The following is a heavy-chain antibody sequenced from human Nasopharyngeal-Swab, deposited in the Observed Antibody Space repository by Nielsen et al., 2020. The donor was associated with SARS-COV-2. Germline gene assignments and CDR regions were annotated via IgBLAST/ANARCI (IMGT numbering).Heavy chain of an antibody. V-gene: IGHV3-9*01. D-gene: IGHD6-13*01. Sequence: GGSLRLSCAASGFTFDDYAMHWVRQAPGKGLKWVSGISWNSGSIGYADSVKGRFTISRDNAKNSLYLQMNSLRAEDTALYYCAKDAVRHSTASSSWYNWFDPWGQGTLVTVSS. CDR3: AKDAVRHSTASSSWYNWFDP. J-gene: IGHJ5*02. CDR2: ISWNSGSI. CDR1: GFTFDDYA.